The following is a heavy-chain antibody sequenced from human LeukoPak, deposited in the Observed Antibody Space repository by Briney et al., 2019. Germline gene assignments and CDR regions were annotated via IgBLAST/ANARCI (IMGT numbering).Heavy chain of an antibody. CDR1: GGSISSYY. Sequence: SETLSLTCAVSGGSISSYYWSWIRQPPGKGLEWIGYIYYSGSTNYNPSLKSRVTISVDTSKNQFSLKLSSVTAADTAVYYCARCSVSDSSGWYIFDYWGQGTLVTVSS. D-gene: IGHD6-19*01. CDR3: ARCSVSDSSGWYIFDY. J-gene: IGHJ4*02. CDR2: IYYSGST. V-gene: IGHV4-59*01.